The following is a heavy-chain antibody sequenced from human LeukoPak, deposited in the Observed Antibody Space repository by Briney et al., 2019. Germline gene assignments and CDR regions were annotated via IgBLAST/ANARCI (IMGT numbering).Heavy chain of an antibody. D-gene: IGHD4-17*01. Sequence: GGSLRLSCAASGFAFTNYAMNWVRLAPGKGLEWVSSISDSGGSTYYADSAKGRFTISRDNSKNTLYLQMDSLRAEDTAVYYCARDYADYVGFFFFDHWGQGTLVTGSS. CDR3: ARDYADYVGFFFFDH. V-gene: IGHV3-23*01. CDR1: GFAFTNYA. CDR2: ISDSGGST. J-gene: IGHJ4*02.